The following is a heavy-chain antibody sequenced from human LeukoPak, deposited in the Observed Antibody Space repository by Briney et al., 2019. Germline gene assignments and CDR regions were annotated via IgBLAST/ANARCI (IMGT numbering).Heavy chain of an antibody. V-gene: IGHV4-59*01. CDR2: IYYSGST. D-gene: IGHD6-19*01. Sequence: SETLSLTCTVSGGSISSYYWSWIREPPGKGLEWMGYIYYSGSTNYNPSLKSRVTISVDTSKNQFSLKLSSVTAADTAVYYCARVRTGYSSGGNWFDPWGQGTLVTVSS. CDR3: ARVRTGYSSGGNWFDP. CDR1: GGSISSYY. J-gene: IGHJ5*02.